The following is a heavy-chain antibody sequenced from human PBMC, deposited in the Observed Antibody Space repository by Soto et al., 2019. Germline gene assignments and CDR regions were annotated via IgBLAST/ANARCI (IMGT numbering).Heavy chain of an antibody. CDR3: ARVVRSSGWYYYYYDMDV. CDR2: TYYRSKWYN. V-gene: IGHV6-1*01. D-gene: IGHD6-19*01. CDR1: GDSVSSNSAA. J-gene: IGHJ6*02. Sequence: SQTLSLTCAISGDSVSSNSAAWNWIRQSPSRGLEWLGRTYYRSKWYNDYAVSVKSRITINPDTSKNQFSLQLNSVTPEDTAVYYCARVVRSSGWYYYYYDMDVWGLGTTVTVSS.